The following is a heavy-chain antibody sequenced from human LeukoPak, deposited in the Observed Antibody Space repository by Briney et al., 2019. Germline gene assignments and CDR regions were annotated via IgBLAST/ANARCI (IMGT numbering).Heavy chain of an antibody. J-gene: IGHJ3*02. CDR3: ARDHITIFGVVDAFDI. D-gene: IGHD3-3*01. CDR1: GFTFSSYS. CDR2: ISSSSSTI. Sequence: PGGSLRLSCAASGFTFSSYSMNWVRQAPGKGLEWVSYISSSSSTIYYADSVKGRFTISRDNAKNSLYLQMNSLRAEDTAVYYCARDHITIFGVVDAFDIWGQGTMVTVSS. V-gene: IGHV3-48*04.